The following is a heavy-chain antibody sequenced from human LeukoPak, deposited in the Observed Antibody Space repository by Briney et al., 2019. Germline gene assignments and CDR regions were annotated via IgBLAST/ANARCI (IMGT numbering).Heavy chain of an antibody. CDR1: GYTFTSYG. CDR2: ISAYNGNT. CDR3: ARDPGRHEDIVVVPAATYNWFDP. J-gene: IGHJ5*02. Sequence: ASVKVSCKASGYTFTSYGISWVRQAPGQGLEWMGWISAYNGNTNYAQKLQGRVTMTTDTSTSTAYRELRSLRSDDTAVYYCARDPGRHEDIVVVPAATYNWFDPWGQGTLVTVSS. D-gene: IGHD2-2*01. V-gene: IGHV1-18*01.